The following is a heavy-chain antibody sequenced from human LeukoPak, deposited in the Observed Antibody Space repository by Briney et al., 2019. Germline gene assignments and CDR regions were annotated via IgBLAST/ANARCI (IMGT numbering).Heavy chain of an antibody. CDR1: GFTFSSYG. Sequence: GGSLRLSCAASGFTFSSYGMHWVRQAPGKGLEWVAVIWYDGSNKYYADSVKGRFTIPRDNSKNTLYLQMNSLRAEDTAVYYCARGLWYFQHWGQGTLVTVSS. V-gene: IGHV3-33*01. J-gene: IGHJ1*01. D-gene: IGHD3-16*01. CDR3: ARGLWYFQH. CDR2: IWYDGSNK.